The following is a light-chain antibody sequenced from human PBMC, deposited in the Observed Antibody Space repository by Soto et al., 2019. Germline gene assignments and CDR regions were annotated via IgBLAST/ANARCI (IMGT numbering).Light chain of an antibody. CDR2: VAS. J-gene: IGKJ4*01. V-gene: IGKV3-15*01. Sequence: EIAMTQSPATLSVSPGERATLSCRASQSVSSNLAWYQQKPGQTPTLLIYVASTSATGIPARFSGSGSGTDFTLTFSSLQSEDFAFYYGQQYNFWPLTFGVGTKVEFK. CDR1: QSVSSN. CDR3: QQYNFWPLT.